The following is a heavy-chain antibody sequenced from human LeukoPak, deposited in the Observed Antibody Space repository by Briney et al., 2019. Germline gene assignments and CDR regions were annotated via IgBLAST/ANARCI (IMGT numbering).Heavy chain of an antibody. CDR3: ARILSTPHSSGWHYGMDV. J-gene: IGHJ6*02. CDR2: ISSSSSTI. D-gene: IGHD6-19*01. CDR1: GFTFSSYS. Sequence: GGSLRLSCAASGFTFSSYSMNWVRQAPGKGLEWVSYISSSSSTIYYADSVKGRFTISRDNAKNSLYLQMNSLRAEDTAVYYCARILSTPHSSGWHYGMDVWGQGTTVTASS. V-gene: IGHV3-48*01.